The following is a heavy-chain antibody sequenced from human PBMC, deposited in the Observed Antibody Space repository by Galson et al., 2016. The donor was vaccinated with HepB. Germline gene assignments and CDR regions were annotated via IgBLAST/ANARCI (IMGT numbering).Heavy chain of an antibody. V-gene: IGHV3-30*18. D-gene: IGHD3-9*01. J-gene: IGHJ6*02. CDR3: AKDSYYDILTGATYYYYGMDV. CDR1: GFTFSRYD. CDR2: ISYVGSNK. Sequence: SLRLSCAASGFTFSRYDMHWVRQAPGKGLEWVAVISYVGSNKYYEDSVKGRFTISRDNSKNTLYLQMNSLRAEDTAVYYCAKDSYYDILTGATYYYYGMDVWGQGTTVTVSS.